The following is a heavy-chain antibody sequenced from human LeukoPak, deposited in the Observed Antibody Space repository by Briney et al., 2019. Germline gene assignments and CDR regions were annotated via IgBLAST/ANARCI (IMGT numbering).Heavy chain of an antibody. D-gene: IGHD5-12*01. Sequence: SETLSLTCAVSGGSISSNSYYWGWIRQPPGKGLEWIGSIYYSGSTYYNPSLKSRVTISVDTSKNQFSLKLSSVTAADTAVYYCARERVDIVADYYFDYWGQGTLVTVSS. CDR3: ARERVDIVADYYFDY. V-gene: IGHV4-39*07. J-gene: IGHJ4*02. CDR2: IYYSGST. CDR1: GGSISSNSYY.